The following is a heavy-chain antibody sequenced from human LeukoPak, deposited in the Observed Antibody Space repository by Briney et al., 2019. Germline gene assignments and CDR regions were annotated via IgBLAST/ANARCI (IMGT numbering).Heavy chain of an antibody. J-gene: IGHJ5*02. D-gene: IGHD3-22*01. CDR1: GYTFTGYY. CDR3: AREGPHYDSSGYYGGWFDP. Sequence: ASVKVSCKASGYTFTGYYMHWVRQAPGQGLEWMGWINPNSGGTDYAQKFQGRVTMTRDTSISTAYMELSRLRSDDTAVYYCAREGPHYDSSGYYGGWFDPWGQGTLVTVSS. V-gene: IGHV1-2*02. CDR2: INPNSGGT.